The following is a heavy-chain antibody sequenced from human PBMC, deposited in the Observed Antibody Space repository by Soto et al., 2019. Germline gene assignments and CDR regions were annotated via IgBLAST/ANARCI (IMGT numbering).Heavy chain of an antibody. CDR1: GFTFSNAW. V-gene: IGHV3-15*07. J-gene: IGHJ3*02. CDR3: TTDLDYDSSGYIEAFDI. CDR2: IKSKTDGGTT. D-gene: IGHD3-22*01. Sequence: GGSLRLSCAASGFTFSNAWMNWVRQAPGKGLEWVGRIKSKTDGGTTDYAAPVKGRFTISRDDSKNTLYLQMNSLKTEDTAVYYCTTDLDYDSSGYIEAFDIWGQGTMVTVSS.